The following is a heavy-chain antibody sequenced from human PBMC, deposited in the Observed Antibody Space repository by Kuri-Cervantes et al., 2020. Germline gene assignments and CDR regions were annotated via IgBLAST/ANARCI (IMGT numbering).Heavy chain of an antibody. CDR3: ARILAAFFDPEEYGMGV. Sequence: SGPTLVKPTETLTLTCTVSGFSLSNARMGVSWIRQPPGKALEWLAHIFSNDEKSYSTSLKSRLTISKDTSKSQVVLTMTNMDPVDTATYYCARILAAFFDPEEYGMGVWGQGTTVTVSS. V-gene: IGHV2-26*01. CDR2: IFSNDEK. CDR1: GFSLSNARMG. J-gene: IGHJ6*02. D-gene: IGHD3-3*02.